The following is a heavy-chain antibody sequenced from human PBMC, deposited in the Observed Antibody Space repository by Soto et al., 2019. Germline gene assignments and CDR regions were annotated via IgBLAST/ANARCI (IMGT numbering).Heavy chain of an antibody. Sequence: GGSLRLSCAASGFTFSSYWMHWVRQAPGKGLVWVSRINSDGSSTSYADSVKGRFTISRDNAKNTLYLQMNSLRAEDTAVYYCARVKRGYYYGSGGLSPKQNQYYYGMDVWGQGTTVTVSS. V-gene: IGHV3-74*01. D-gene: IGHD3-10*01. CDR2: INSDGSST. J-gene: IGHJ6*02. CDR3: ARVKRGYYYGSGGLSPKQNQYYYGMDV. CDR1: GFTFSSYW.